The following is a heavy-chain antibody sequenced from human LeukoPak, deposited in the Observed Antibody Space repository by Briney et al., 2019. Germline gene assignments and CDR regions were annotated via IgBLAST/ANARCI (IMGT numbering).Heavy chain of an antibody. CDR1: GGSISSYF. CDR2: IYYSGTT. J-gene: IGHJ4*02. V-gene: IGHV4-59*01. CDR3: AREPRSPGGRGRPFDF. Sequence: SETLSLTCTVSGGSISSYFWSWIRQPPGKGLEWIGYIYYSGTTNYNPSLKSRVTISVDTSRNQFSLRLSSVTAADTAVYYCAREPRSPGGRGRPFDFWGQGTLVTVSS. D-gene: IGHD2-15*01.